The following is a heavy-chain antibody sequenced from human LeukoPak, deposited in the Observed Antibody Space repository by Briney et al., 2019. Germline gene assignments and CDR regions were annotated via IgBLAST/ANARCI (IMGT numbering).Heavy chain of an antibody. CDR1: GYTFTSYG. D-gene: IGHD1-1*01. CDR3: ARDLRIGTRNYYYYGMDV. Sequence: ASVKVSCKASGYTFTSYGISWVRQAPGQGLEWMGWISAYNGNTNYAQKLQGRVTMTRDTSTSTVYMELSSLRSEDTAVYYCARDLRIGTRNYYYYGMDVWGQGTTVTVSS. CDR2: ISAYNGNT. V-gene: IGHV1-18*01. J-gene: IGHJ6*02.